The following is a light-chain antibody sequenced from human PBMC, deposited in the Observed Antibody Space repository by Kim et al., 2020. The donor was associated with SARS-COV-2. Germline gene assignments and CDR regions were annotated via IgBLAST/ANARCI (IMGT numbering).Light chain of an antibody. Sequence: VTPKEKVTITCRASQSIGSKLQWYQQKPGQSPKLLITFASQSFSGVPSRFSGSGTGTDFTLTINSLEAEDAAVYYCHQTANLPLTFGGGTKVDIK. CDR2: FAS. CDR1: QSIGSK. J-gene: IGKJ4*01. V-gene: IGKV6-21*01. CDR3: HQTANLPLT.